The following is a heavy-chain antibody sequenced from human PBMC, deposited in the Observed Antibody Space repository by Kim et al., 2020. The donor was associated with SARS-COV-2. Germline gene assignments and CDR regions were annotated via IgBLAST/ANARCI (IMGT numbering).Heavy chain of an antibody. J-gene: IGHJ6*02. D-gene: IGHD3-10*01. V-gene: IGHV3-48*02. CDR3: AGAGGDV. Sequence: NNIYYSDSVKGRYPIARDNDKISLYRQMNSLRDEDTAVYYCAGAGGDVWGQGTTVTVSS. CDR2: NNI.